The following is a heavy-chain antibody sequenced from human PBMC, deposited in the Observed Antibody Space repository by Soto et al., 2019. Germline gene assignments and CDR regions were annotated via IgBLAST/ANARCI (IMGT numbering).Heavy chain of an antibody. CDR1: GGSISSYY. CDR2: IYYSGST. Sequence: PSETLSLTCTVSGGSISSYYWSWIRQPPGKGLEWIGYIYYSGSTNYNPSLKSRVTISVDTSKNQFSLKLSSVTAADTAVYYCARSYDYGDYVLFSWTPPGDEDAFDIWGQGTMVTVSS. D-gene: IGHD4-17*01. J-gene: IGHJ3*02. V-gene: IGHV4-59*08. CDR3: ARSYDYGDYVLFSWTPPGDEDAFDI.